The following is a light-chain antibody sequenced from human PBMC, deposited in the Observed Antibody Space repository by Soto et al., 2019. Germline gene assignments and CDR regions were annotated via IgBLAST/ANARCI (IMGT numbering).Light chain of an antibody. Sequence: QSVLTQPPSVSGAPGQRVTISCTGSGSNIGAAYDVHWYQQFPGTAPKLLIYHNTNRPSEVPDRFSGSKSGTSASLAITGLQADDEADYYCQSYDRSLSAWVFGGGTQLTVL. J-gene: IGLJ3*02. CDR3: QSYDRSLSAWV. V-gene: IGLV1-40*01. CDR1: GSNIGAAYD. CDR2: HNT.